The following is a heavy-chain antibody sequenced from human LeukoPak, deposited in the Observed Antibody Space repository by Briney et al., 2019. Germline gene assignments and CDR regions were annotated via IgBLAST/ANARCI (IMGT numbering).Heavy chain of an antibody. CDR2: IYTGGGT. J-gene: IGHJ4*02. Sequence: GGSLRLSCAASGFTFSSYAMSWVRQAPGKGLEWVSVIYTGGGTDYSESVKGRFTISRDNPKNTVYLQMNSLRAGDTAVYYCAREAGGGYFVDWGQGTLVTVSS. CDR3: AREAGGGYFVD. CDR1: GFTFSSYA. V-gene: IGHV3-53*01. D-gene: IGHD3-9*01.